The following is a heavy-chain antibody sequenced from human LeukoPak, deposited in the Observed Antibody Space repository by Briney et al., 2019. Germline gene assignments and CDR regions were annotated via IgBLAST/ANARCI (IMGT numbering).Heavy chain of an antibody. CDR3: ASSSSLYYYTDV. J-gene: IGHJ6*03. Sequence: SETLSLTCTVSGGSIRSYYWSWIRQPPGKGLEWIGYIYYSGSTNYNPSLKSRVTISVDTSKNQFSLKLSSVTAADTAVYYCASSSSLYYYTDVWGKGTTVTVSS. CDR2: IYYSGST. CDR1: GGSIRSYY. V-gene: IGHV4-59*08. D-gene: IGHD6-6*01.